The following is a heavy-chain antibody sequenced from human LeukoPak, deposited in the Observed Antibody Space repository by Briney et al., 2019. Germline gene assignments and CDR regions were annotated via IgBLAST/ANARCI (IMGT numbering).Heavy chain of an antibody. CDR2: IYSGGST. V-gene: IGHV3-53*01. Sequence: GGSLRLSCAASGFTVSSNYMSWVRQAPGKGLEWVSVIYSGGSTYYADSVKGRFTISRDNSKNTLYLQMNSLRAEDTAVYYCAREGAVNHEDAFDIWGQGTMVTVSS. J-gene: IGHJ3*02. CDR1: GFTVSSNY. CDR3: AREGAVNHEDAFDI. D-gene: IGHD1-14*01.